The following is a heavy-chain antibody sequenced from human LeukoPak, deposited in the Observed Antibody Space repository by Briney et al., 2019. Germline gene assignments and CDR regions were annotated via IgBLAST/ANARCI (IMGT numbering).Heavy chain of an antibody. J-gene: IGHJ4*02. D-gene: IGHD3-22*01. CDR1: GFTFSSYG. CDR3: AKETSSGYFDY. Sequence: GGSLRLSCAASGFTFSSYGMHWVRQAPGKGLEWVAIISYDGNHKYYADSVKGRFTISRDNSKNTLYLQMNSLRAEDTAVYYCAKETSSGYFDYWGQGTLVTVSS. CDR2: ISYDGNHK. V-gene: IGHV3-30*18.